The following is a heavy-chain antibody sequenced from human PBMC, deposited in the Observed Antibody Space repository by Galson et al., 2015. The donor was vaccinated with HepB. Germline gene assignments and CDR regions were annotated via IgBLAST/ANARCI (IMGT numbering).Heavy chain of an antibody. CDR3: ATDLGYCRGADCYPHKGGFDI. D-gene: IGHD2-15*01. Sequence: SVKVSCKVSGYTLSEMSMHWVRQVPGEGLEWMGGFDPEDGGTTYTQTFQGRIIMAEDTSTDTAFMEFSNLRSEDTAVYFCATDLGYCRGADCYPHKGGFDIWGQGTMVTVS. CDR2: FDPEDGGT. CDR1: GYTLSEMS. V-gene: IGHV1-24*01. J-gene: IGHJ3*02.